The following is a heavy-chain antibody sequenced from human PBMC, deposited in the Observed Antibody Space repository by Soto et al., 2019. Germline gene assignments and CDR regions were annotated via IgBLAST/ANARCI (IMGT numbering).Heavy chain of an antibody. J-gene: IGHJ6*02. Sequence: GESLKISCKGSGYSFTSYWIGWVRQMPGKGLEWMGIIYPGDSDTRYSPSFQGQVTISADKSISTAYLQWSSLKASDTAMYYCARHGTAYTPYYYGMDVRGQGTTVTVSS. D-gene: IGHD2-2*02. CDR2: IYPGDSDT. CDR3: ARHGTAYTPYYYGMDV. CDR1: GYSFTSYW. V-gene: IGHV5-51*01.